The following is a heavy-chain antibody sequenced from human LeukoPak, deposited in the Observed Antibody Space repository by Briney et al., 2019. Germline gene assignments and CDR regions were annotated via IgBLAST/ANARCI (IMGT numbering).Heavy chain of an antibody. CDR3: AKDKDPWKSTSISDFDY. Sequence: PGGSLRLSCAASGFTFSTYGMHWVRQAPGKGLEWVAFIRYGGSNKYYADPVKGRFTISRDNSKNTLYLQMNSLRAEDTAVYFCAKDKDPWKSTSISDFDYWGQGTLVTVSS. CDR1: GFTFSTYG. D-gene: IGHD1-1*01. J-gene: IGHJ4*02. CDR2: IRYGGSNK. V-gene: IGHV3-30*02.